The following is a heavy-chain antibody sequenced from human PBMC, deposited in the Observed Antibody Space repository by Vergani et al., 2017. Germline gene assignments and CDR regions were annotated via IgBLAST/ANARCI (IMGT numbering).Heavy chain of an antibody. Sequence: QVQVVMSGAEVKKSGASVKVFCKTSGYTFSNYYMHWVRQAPGQGLEWMGIINPSGGHTNYAQKFQGRVTMTSDTSTSTVYMELSSLRSEDTAIYYCARGDYGILTGYRYWGQGTLVTVSA. J-gene: IGHJ4*02. CDR3: ARGDYGILTGYRY. CDR2: INPSGGHT. D-gene: IGHD3-9*01. CDR1: GYTFSNYY. V-gene: IGHV1-46*03.